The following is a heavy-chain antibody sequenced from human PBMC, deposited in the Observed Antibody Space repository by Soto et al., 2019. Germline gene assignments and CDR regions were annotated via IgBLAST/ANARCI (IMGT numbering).Heavy chain of an antibody. CDR3: AREGFSGYEALDY. CDR1: GGPIRSYY. CDR2: IAYTGIT. D-gene: IGHD5-12*01. J-gene: IGHJ4*02. V-gene: IGHV4-59*01. Sequence: QVHLQESGPGLLKPSETLSLTCGVSGGPIRSYYLSWVRQAPGKGLEWIAYIAYTGITGYNPALRSRVPISGDTSQKLFSLKMTSVTAADTAVYYCAREGFSGYEALDYWGQGILVTVSS.